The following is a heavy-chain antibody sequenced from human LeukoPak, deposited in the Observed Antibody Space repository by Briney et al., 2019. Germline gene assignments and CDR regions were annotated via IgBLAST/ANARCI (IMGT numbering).Heavy chain of an antibody. CDR3: ARAERQYYYDSSGFDY. D-gene: IGHD3-22*01. CDR2: INHSGST. CDR1: GGSFSGYY. V-gene: IGHV4-34*09. J-gene: IGHJ4*02. Sequence: SETLSLTCAVYGGSFSGYYWSWIRQPPGKGLEWIGEINHSGSTNYNPSLKSRVTISVDTSKNQFSLKLSSVTAADTAVYYCARAERQYYYDSSGFDYWGQGTLVTVSS.